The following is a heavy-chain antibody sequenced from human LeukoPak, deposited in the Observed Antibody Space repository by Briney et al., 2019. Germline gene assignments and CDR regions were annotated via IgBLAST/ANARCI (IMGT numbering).Heavy chain of an antibody. CDR3: ARGGIAVAGGPNWFDP. Sequence: PSETLSLTCAVYGGSFSGYYWSWIRQPPGKGLEWIGEINHSGSTNCNPSLKSRVTISVDTSKNQFSLKLSSVTAADTAVYYCARGGIAVAGGPNWFDPWGQGTLVTVSS. J-gene: IGHJ5*02. D-gene: IGHD6-19*01. CDR2: INHSGST. V-gene: IGHV4-34*01. CDR1: GGSFSGYY.